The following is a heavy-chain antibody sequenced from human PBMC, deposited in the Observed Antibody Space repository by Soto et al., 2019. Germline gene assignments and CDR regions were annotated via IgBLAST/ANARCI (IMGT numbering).Heavy chain of an antibody. J-gene: IGHJ5*02. Sequence: SETLSLTCTVSGGSISSYYWSWIRQPPGKGLEWIGYIYYSGSTYYNPSLKSRVTISVDTSKNQFSLKLSSVTAADTAVYYCARASRYDFWNQTPIWFDPWGQGTLVTVSS. CDR2: IYYSGST. D-gene: IGHD3-3*01. V-gene: IGHV4-59*12. CDR3: ARASRYDFWNQTPIWFDP. CDR1: GGSISSYY.